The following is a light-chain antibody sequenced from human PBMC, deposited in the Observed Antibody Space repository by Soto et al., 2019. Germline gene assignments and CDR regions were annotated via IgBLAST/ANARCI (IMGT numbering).Light chain of an antibody. V-gene: IGKV3-11*01. CDR2: GAS. CDR3: QQRSNWPLLT. Sequence: EVVINKSPSTVSVSQGERATLSCRASQSVSSNLAWYQQKPGQAPSLLIYGASNRATGIPARFSGSGSGTDFTLTISSLEPEDFAVYYCQQRSNWPLLTFGGGTKVDIK. J-gene: IGKJ4*01. CDR1: QSVSSN.